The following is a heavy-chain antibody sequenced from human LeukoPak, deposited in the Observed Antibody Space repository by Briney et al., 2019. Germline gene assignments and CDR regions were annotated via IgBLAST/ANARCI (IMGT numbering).Heavy chain of an antibody. CDR1: GFTFSRSG. J-gene: IGHJ3*02. Sequence: GGSLRLSCAASGFTFSRSGMHWVRQAPGKGLEWVTFIGYDGSKIYYADSVKGRFTISRDNSKNTLYLQMNSLRAEDTAVYYCAKEGRGGFDIWGRGTMVTVSS. D-gene: IGHD3-16*01. CDR3: AKEGRGGFDI. CDR2: IGYDGSKI. V-gene: IGHV3-30*02.